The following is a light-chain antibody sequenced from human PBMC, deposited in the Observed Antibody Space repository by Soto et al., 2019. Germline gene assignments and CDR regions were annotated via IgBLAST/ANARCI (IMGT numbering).Light chain of an antibody. CDR1: QSLVYSDGNTY. CDR2: KVS. J-gene: IGKJ5*01. CDR3: MQGTHWPPIT. Sequence: VMTQTPLSLPVALGQAASISSRSSQSLVYSDGNTYLNLFQQRPGQSPRRLIYKVSNRDSGVPDRFSGSGSGTDFTLKISRVEAEDVGVYYCMQGTHWPPITFGQGTRLEIK. V-gene: IGKV2-30*01.